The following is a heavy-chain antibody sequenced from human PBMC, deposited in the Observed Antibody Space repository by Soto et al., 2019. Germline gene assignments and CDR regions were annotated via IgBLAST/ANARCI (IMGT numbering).Heavy chain of an antibody. V-gene: IGHV4-34*01. Sequence: PSETLSLTCAVYGGSLSGYYWSWIRQPPGKGLEWIGEINHSGSTNYNPSLKSRVTISVDTSKNQFSLKLSSVTAADTAVYYCARGDVVVVAARYFDYWGQGTLVTVSS. CDR1: GGSLSGYY. D-gene: IGHD2-15*01. CDR3: ARGDVVVVAARYFDY. CDR2: INHSGST. J-gene: IGHJ4*02.